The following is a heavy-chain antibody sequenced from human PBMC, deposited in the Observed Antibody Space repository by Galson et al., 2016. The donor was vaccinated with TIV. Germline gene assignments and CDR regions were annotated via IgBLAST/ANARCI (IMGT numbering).Heavy chain of an antibody. J-gene: IGHJ4*02. CDR2: IDWDDGK. Sequence: PALVKPTQTLTLTCTFSGFSLGTSGMCVSWVRQPPGKALEWLARIDWDDGKYYSTSLKTRLTISKDTSKNKVVLMVTDVDPMDTATYFCARTRSAAAGGLDFWGQGTLVTVSS. D-gene: IGHD6-13*01. CDR3: ARTRSAAAGGLDF. CDR1: GFSLGTSGMC. V-gene: IGHV2-70*11.